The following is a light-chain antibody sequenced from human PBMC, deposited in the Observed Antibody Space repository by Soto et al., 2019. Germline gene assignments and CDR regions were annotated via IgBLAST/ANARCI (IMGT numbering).Light chain of an antibody. V-gene: IGKV1-17*01. J-gene: IGKJ1*01. CDR2: AAS. Sequence: QMTQSPSSLSASVGDRVTITCRASQGIRNDLGWYQQKPGKAPKLLIYAASSLQSGVPSRFSGSGFGTEFSLTISSLQPDDFATYYCQQYMSYSFGQGTKVDIK. CDR1: QGIRND. CDR3: QQYMSYS.